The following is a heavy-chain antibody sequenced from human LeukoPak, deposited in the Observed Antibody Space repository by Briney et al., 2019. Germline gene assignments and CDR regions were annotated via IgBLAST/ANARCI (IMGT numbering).Heavy chain of an antibody. CDR3: ARTNPKKALDY. Sequence: PSETLSLTCTVSGGSISSSSYYWGWIRQPPGKGLEWIGSIYYSGSTYYNPSLKSRVTISVDTSKNQFSLKLSSVTAADTAVYYCARTNPKKALDYWGQGTLVTVSS. CDR1: GGSISSSSYY. D-gene: IGHD6-6*01. V-gene: IGHV4-39*07. J-gene: IGHJ4*02. CDR2: IYYSGST.